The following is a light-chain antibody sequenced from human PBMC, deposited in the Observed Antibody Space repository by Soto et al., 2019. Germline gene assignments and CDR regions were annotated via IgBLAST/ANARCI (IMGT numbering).Light chain of an antibody. Sequence: QSVLTQPPSVSGAPGQRVTISCTGSSSNIGAGYAVHWYQQLPGTAPKVLIYGSSNRPSGVPDRFSGSKSGTSASLAITGLQAEDEADYYCQSYDSSLSGYVFGTGTKVTVL. CDR1: SSNIGAGYA. J-gene: IGLJ1*01. CDR2: GSS. CDR3: QSYDSSLSGYV. V-gene: IGLV1-40*01.